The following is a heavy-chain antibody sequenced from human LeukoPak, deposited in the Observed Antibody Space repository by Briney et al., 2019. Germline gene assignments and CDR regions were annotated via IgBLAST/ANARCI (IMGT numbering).Heavy chain of an antibody. J-gene: IGHJ5*02. V-gene: IGHV4-31*03. CDR2: IYYSGIT. CDR3: ARAMVRGGNNWFDP. D-gene: IGHD3-10*01. CDR1: GGSISSGGYY. Sequence: SETLSLTCTVSGGSISSGGYYWRWIRQHPVKGLEWIGYIYYSGITYYNTSLKSRVTISVDTSKNQFSLKLSSVTAADTAVYFCARAMVRGGNNWFDPWGQGTLVTVSS.